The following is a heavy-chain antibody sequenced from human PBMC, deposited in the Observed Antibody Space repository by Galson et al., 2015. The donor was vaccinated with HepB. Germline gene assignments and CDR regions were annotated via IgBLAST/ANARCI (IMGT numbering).Heavy chain of an antibody. J-gene: IGHJ2*01. Sequence: SVKVSCKASGYTFTSYGISWVRQAPGQGLEWMRWISAYNGNTNYAQKLQGRVTMTTDTSTSTAYMELRSLRSDDTAVYYCARDRGNWGRSYWYFDLWGRGTLVTVSS. CDR3: ARDRGNWGRSYWYFDL. D-gene: IGHD7-27*01. CDR2: ISAYNGNT. CDR1: GYTFTSYG. V-gene: IGHV1-18*01.